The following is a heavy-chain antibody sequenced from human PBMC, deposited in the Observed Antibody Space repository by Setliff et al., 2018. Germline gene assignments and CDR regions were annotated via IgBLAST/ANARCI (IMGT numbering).Heavy chain of an antibody. J-gene: IGHJ4*02. V-gene: IGHV4-4*08. CDR2: ISSGGST. CDR3: ARNPASGAYYSSRPFHFDY. D-gene: IGHD3-22*01. CDR1: GGSISSSY. Sequence: PSETLSLTCNVSGGSISSSYWSWIRQPPGKGLEWIGFISSGGSTIYSPSLKSRVTISVDTSKNQFSLRLTSVTAADTAIYYCARNPASGAYYSSRPFHFDYWGQGALVTVSS.